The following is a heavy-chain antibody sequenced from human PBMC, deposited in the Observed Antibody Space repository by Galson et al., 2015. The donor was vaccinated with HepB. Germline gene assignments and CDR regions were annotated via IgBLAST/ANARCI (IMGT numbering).Heavy chain of an antibody. CDR3: ARDWDYGGGAFDI. J-gene: IGHJ3*02. Sequence: SLRLSCAASGSTFSSYGMHWVRQAPGKGLEWVAVIWYDGSNKYYADSVKGRFTISRDNSKNTLYLQMNSLRAEDTAVYYCARDWDYGGGAFDIWGQGTMVTVSS. CDR1: GSTFSSYG. CDR2: IWYDGSNK. V-gene: IGHV3-33*01. D-gene: IGHD3-16*01.